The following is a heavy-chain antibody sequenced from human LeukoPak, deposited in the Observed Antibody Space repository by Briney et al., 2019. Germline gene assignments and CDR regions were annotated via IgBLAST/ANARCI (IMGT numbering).Heavy chain of an antibody. Sequence: PGGSLRLSCAASGFTFSSYAMHWVRQAPGKGLEWVAVISYDGSNKYYADSVKGRFTISRDNAKNSIFLEMNSLRADDTGVYYCARASSIAARLVRYFDLWGRGTLVTVSS. V-gene: IGHV3-30*04. CDR2: ISYDGSNK. CDR1: GFTFSSYA. J-gene: IGHJ2*01. D-gene: IGHD6-6*01. CDR3: ARASSIAARLVRYFDL.